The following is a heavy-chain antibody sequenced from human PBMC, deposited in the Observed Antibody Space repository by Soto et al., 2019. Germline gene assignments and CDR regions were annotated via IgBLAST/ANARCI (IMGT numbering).Heavy chain of an antibody. CDR1: GVPITSSDYS. D-gene: IGHD1-26*01. V-gene: IGHV4-30-2*01. CDR2: IYDSGST. J-gene: IGHJ6*02. Sequence: SETLSLTCDVSGVPITSSDYSWSWIRQPPGKGLEWIGNIYDSGSTSYNPSLRSRVTISVDRSTNHFSLKMTSVTAADTAVYYCAVRLPWSDYKGDYYGIDVWGQGTTVTVSS. CDR3: AVRLPWSDYKGDYYGIDV.